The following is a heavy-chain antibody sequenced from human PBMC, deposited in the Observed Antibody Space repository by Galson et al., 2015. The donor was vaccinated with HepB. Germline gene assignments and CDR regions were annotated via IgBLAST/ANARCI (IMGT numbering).Heavy chain of an antibody. Sequence: CAISGDSVSSNSAAWNWIRQSPSRGLEWLGRTYYRSKWYNDYAVSVKSRITINPDTSKNQFSLQLNSVTPEDTAVYYCARDPRIAVAGYFDYWGQGTLVTVSS. V-gene: IGHV6-1*01. CDR1: GDSVSSNSAA. J-gene: IGHJ4*02. CDR3: ARDPRIAVAGYFDY. CDR2: TYYRSKWYN. D-gene: IGHD6-19*01.